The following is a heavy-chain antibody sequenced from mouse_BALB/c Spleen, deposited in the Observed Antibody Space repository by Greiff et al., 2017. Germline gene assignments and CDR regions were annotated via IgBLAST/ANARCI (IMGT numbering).Heavy chain of an antibody. CDR2: IWSDGST. J-gene: IGHJ4*01. Sequence: QVQLKESGPDLVAPSQSLSITCTVSGFSLTSYGVHWVRQPPGKGLEWLVVIWSDGSTTYNSALKSRLSISKDNSKSQVFLKMNSLQTDDTAMYYCARHEGGGYAMDYWGQGTSVTVSS. D-gene: IGHD3-3*01. CDR3: ARHEGGGYAMDY. V-gene: IGHV2-6-2*01. CDR1: GFSLTSYG.